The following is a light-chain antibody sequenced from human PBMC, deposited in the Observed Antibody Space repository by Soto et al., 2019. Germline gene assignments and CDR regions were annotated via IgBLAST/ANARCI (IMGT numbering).Light chain of an antibody. CDR1: QAISRL. V-gene: IGKV1-12*01. Sequence: DIQMTQSPSSVSASVGDRVTITCRASQAISRLLAWYQQKPGKAPNLLIHTASSLQSGVPSRFSASGSGTDFTLTISSLQPEEFATYYCQQANSFPLTFGGGTKVEIK. J-gene: IGKJ4*01. CDR3: QQANSFPLT. CDR2: TAS.